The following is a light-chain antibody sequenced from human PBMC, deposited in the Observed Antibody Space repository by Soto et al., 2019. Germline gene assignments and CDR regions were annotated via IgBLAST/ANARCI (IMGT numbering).Light chain of an antibody. CDR3: CSYAGSSTYV. V-gene: IGLV2-23*01. J-gene: IGLJ1*01. Sequence: QSALTQPASVSGSPGQSITISCTGTSSDVGSYNLVSWYQQHPGKAPKLMIYEGGKRPSGVSDRFSGSKSGNTASLTISGLQAEDDDDYYCCSYAGSSTYVFGTGTKLTVL. CDR1: SSDVGSYNL. CDR2: EGG.